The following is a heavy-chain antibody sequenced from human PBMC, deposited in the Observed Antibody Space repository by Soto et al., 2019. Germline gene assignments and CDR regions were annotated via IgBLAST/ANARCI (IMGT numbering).Heavy chain of an antibody. V-gene: IGHV3-30-3*01. D-gene: IGHD5-12*01. CDR1: GFTFSSYA. CDR2: ISYDGSNK. J-gene: IGHJ4*02. CDR3: ARVWLPDY. Sequence: QVQLVESGGGVVQPGRSLRLSCAASGFTFSSYAMHWVRQAPGKGLEWVAVISYDGSNKYYADSVKGRFTISRDNSKNTLYLQMNSLRAEETAVYYCARVWLPDYWGQGTLVTVSS.